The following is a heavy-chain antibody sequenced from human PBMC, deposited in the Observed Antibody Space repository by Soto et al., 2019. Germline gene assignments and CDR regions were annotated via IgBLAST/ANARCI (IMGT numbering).Heavy chain of an antibody. V-gene: IGHV1-69*12. Sequence: QVQLVQSGAEVKKPGSSVKVSCKASGGTFSSYAISWVRQAPGQGLEWMGGIIPIFGTANYAQKFQGRVTITADESTSTAYSALSSLRSEETAGYYCARAINMWFGEFSWGQGTMATVSS. J-gene: IGHJ3*01. CDR3: ARAINMWFGEFS. CDR1: GGTFSSYA. CDR2: IIPIFGTA. D-gene: IGHD3-10*01.